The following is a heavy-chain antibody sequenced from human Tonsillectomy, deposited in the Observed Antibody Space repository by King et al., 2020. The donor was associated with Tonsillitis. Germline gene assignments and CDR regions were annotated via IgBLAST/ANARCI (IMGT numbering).Heavy chain of an antibody. CDR2: IYWNDDK. V-gene: IGHV2-5*01. Sequence: ITLKESGPTLVKPPQTLTLTCTFSGFSLSTGGVGVGWIRQPPGKALEWLGLIYWNDDKYYSPSLKSRLTITKDTHKNKVYLTMTNMNPVDTATYYCAQRTSAYFYLCYWGQGALVTVSS. CDR1: GFSLSTGGVG. J-gene: IGHJ4*02. CDR3: AQRTSAYFYLCY. D-gene: IGHD3-22*01.